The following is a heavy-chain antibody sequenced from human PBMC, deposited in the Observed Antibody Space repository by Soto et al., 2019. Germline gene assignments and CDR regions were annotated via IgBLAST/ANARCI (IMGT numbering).Heavy chain of an antibody. J-gene: IGHJ5*02. CDR1: SGSIRSDGSY. Sequence: SETLYLTSTVSSGSIRSDGSYWSWNSQHPGKGLEWIGCLFYSGSTYYNPSLKSRVTISVDTSKNQFSLKLSSVTAADTVVYYCARGLAAAGLFGFGPWGQGTLVTVSS. V-gene: IGHV4-31*03. CDR2: LFYSGST. D-gene: IGHD6-13*01. CDR3: ARGLAAAGLFGFGP.